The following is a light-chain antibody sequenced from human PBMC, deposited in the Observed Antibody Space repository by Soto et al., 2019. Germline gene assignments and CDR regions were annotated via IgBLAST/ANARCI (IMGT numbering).Light chain of an antibody. CDR1: SSDVGLYNY. V-gene: IGLV2-14*01. CDR3: SSYTSSSTPSV. Sequence: QSVLTQPRSVSGSPGQSVTISCTGTSSDVGLYNYVSWYQQHPGKAPKLIIYDVSKRPSGVSNRFSGSKSGNTASLTISGLQAEDEADYYCSSYTSSSTPSVFGTGTKVTVL. J-gene: IGLJ1*01. CDR2: DVS.